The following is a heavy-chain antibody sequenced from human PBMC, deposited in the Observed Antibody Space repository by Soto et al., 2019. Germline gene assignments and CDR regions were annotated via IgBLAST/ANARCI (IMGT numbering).Heavy chain of an antibody. CDR2: ISYDGSNK. D-gene: IGHD3-22*01. CDR3: VRDTYSYDSPIDY. V-gene: IGHV3-30-3*01. J-gene: IGHJ4*02. CDR1: GFTFSSYA. Sequence: QVQLVESGRGVAQPGRSLRLSCAASGFTFSSYAMHWVRQAPGKGLEWVAVISYDGSNKYYADSVKGRFTISRDNSKNTLYLQMNSLRAEDTAVYYCVRDTYSYDSPIDYWGQGTLVSVSS.